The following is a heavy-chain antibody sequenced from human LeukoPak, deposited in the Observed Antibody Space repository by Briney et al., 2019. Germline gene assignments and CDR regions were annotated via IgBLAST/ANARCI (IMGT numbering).Heavy chain of an antibody. Sequence: ASVKVSCKASGYTFISYYMHWVRQAPGQGLEWLGIINPSGDSTSYAQQFQGRVTMTRDMSTTTVYMELSSLRSEDTAVYYCARGPLTGYDFWSADTWFDPWGQGTLVTVSS. V-gene: IGHV1-46*01. J-gene: IGHJ5*02. CDR2: INPSGDST. CDR1: GYTFISYY. D-gene: IGHD3-3*01. CDR3: ARGPLTGYDFWSADTWFDP.